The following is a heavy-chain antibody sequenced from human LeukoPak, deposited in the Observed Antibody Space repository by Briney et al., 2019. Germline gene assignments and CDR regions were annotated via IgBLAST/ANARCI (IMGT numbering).Heavy chain of an antibody. Sequence: GGSLRLSCAASGFTFSNYWMSWVCQAPGKGLEWVANIKEGGSEKYYVDSVKGRFTISRDDAKNSLYLQMNSLRAEDTAVYYCARGTSTGYKTAFFDSWGQGTLVTVSS. CDR3: ARGTSTGYKTAFFDS. CDR1: GFTFSNYW. CDR2: IKEGGSEK. J-gene: IGHJ4*02. D-gene: IGHD5-24*01. V-gene: IGHV3-7*05.